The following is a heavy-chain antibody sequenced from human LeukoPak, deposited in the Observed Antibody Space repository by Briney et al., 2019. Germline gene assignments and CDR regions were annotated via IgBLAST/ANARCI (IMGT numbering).Heavy chain of an antibody. CDR2: IIPIFGTA. Sequence: ASVKVSCKASGGTFSSYAISWVRQAPGQGLEWMGGIIPIFGTATYAQKFQGRVTITADESTSTAYMELSSLRSEDTAVYYCARAKQWLVIFDYWGQGTLVTVSS. V-gene: IGHV1-69*13. J-gene: IGHJ4*02. D-gene: IGHD6-19*01. CDR1: GGTFSSYA. CDR3: ARAKQWLVIFDY.